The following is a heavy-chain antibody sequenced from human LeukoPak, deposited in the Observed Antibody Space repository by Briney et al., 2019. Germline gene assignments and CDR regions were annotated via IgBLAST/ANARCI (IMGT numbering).Heavy chain of an antibody. D-gene: IGHD3-3*01. CDR3: AKDYDFWSGYPFYGMDV. CDR1: GFTFSSYA. J-gene: IGHJ6*02. CDR2: ISGSGGST. Sequence: GRSLRLSCAASGFTFSSYAMSWVRQAPGKGLEWVSAISGSGGSTYYADSVKGRFTISRDNSKNTLYLQMNSLRAEDTAVYYCAKDYDFWSGYPFYGMDVWGQGTTVTVSS. V-gene: IGHV3-23*01.